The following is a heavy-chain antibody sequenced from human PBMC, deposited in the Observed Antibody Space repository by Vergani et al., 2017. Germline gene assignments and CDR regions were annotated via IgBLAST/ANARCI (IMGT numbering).Heavy chain of an antibody. CDR3: ARRGTLDYYDSSGYSNPTYYYYGMDV. D-gene: IGHD3-22*01. J-gene: IGHJ6*02. CDR1: GGTFSSYA. Sequence: QVQLVQSGAEVKKPGSSVKVSCKASGGTFSSYAISWVRQAPGQGLEWMGGIIPIFGTANYAQKFQGRVTITADESTSPAYMELSSLRSEDTAVYYCARRGTLDYYDSSGYSNPTYYYYGMDVWGQGTTVTVSS. V-gene: IGHV1-69*12. CDR2: IIPIFGTA.